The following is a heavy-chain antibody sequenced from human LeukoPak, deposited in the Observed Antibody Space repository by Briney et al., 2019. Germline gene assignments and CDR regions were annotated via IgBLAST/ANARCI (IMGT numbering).Heavy chain of an antibody. J-gene: IGHJ4*02. CDR1: GYTFTTYG. V-gene: IGHV1-18*01. CDR2: ISTYDGDT. CDR3: ARHGNFDH. Sequence: GAPVKVSCKAPGYTFTTYGVSWVRQAPGQGLEWMGWISTYDGDTKYPQKLQGRVTMTTDTSTSTAYMELRSLRSDDTAVYYCARHGNFDHWGQGTLVTVSS.